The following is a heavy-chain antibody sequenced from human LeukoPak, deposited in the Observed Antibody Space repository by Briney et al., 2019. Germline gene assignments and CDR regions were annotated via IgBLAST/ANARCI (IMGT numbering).Heavy chain of an antibody. CDR1: GFTFSSYA. J-gene: IGHJ4*02. CDR3: VREAGEYYFDY. D-gene: IGHD3-16*01. Sequence: PGGSLRLSCAASGFTFSSYAMHWVRQAPGKGLEWVAVVSSDGSNKYYAYSVKGRFTISRDNSKNTLYLQMNSLRAEDTAVYYCVREAGEYYFDYWGQGTLVTVSS. V-gene: IGHV3-30-3*01. CDR2: VSSDGSNK.